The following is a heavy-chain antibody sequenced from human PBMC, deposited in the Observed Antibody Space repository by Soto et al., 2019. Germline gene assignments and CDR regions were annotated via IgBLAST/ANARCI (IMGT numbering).Heavy chain of an antibody. CDR2: IYHSGNT. J-gene: IGHJ6*02. CDR3: ALDSSGYYASLGMDV. D-gene: IGHD3-22*01. Sequence: SETLSLTCVVSGYSISSGHYWGWIRQPPGKGLEWIGNIYHSGNTYYNPSLKSRVTISVDTSKNQFSLKLSSVTAADTAVYYCALDSSGYYASLGMDVWGRGTTVTVSS. CDR1: GYSISSGHY. V-gene: IGHV4-38-2*01.